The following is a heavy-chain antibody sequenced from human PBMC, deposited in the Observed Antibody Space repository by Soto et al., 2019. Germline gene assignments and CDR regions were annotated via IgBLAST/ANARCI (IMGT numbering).Heavy chain of an antibody. CDR3: TGVLLWFGEKKHRPNYYYYGMDV. J-gene: IGHJ6*01. D-gene: IGHD3-10*01. CDR1: GFTFSSYA. CDR2: ISGTGGST. V-gene: IGHV3-23*01. Sequence: PGGSLRLSCAASGFTFSSYAMSWVRQAPGKGLEWVSTISGTGGSTYYPDSVKGRFTISRDNSKNTAYLQMNSLKAEDAAVYYCTGVLLWFGEKKHRPNYYYYGMDVWGQGTTVTVSS.